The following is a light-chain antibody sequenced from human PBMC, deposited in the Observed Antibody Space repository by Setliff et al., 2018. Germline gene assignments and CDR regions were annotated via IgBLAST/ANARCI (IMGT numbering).Light chain of an antibody. J-gene: IGLJ1*01. CDR1: SSDVGGYDY. CDR3: SSYTVGSTLSV. V-gene: IGLV2-14*03. Sequence: QCALAQPASVSGSPGQSITFSCTGSSSDVGGYDYVSWYQQHPGKAPKLLIYDVTNRPSGVSNRFSGSKSGNTASLTISGLQAEDEAEYFCSSYTVGSTLSVFGTGTKVTVL. CDR2: DVT.